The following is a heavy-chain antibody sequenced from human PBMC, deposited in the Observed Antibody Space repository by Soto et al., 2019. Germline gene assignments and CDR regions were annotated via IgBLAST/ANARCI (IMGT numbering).Heavy chain of an antibody. Sequence: GGSLRLSCAAAGFTFSDYYMSWIRQAPGKGLEWVSYISSSSSYTNYADSVKGRFTISRDNAKNSLYLQMNSLRAEDTAVYYCARVNTAMVTPVDYWGQGPLVTVSS. CDR2: ISSSSSYT. CDR1: GFTFSDYY. J-gene: IGHJ4*02. CDR3: ARVNTAMVTPVDY. D-gene: IGHD5-18*01. V-gene: IGHV3-11*05.